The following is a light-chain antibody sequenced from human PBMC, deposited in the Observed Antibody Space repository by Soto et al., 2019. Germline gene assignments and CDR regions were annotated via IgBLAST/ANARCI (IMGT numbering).Light chain of an antibody. J-gene: IGLJ2*01. CDR2: EVT. V-gene: IGLV2-14*01. CDR1: SSDVGGYNY. CDR3: SSYTSSTTLI. Sequence: QSALTQPASVSGSPGQSITISCSGTSSDVGGYNYVSWYQQHPGKAPKLMMYEVTNRPSGVSDRFSGSKSGNTASLTISGLQAEDEADYFCSSYTSSTTLIFGGGTKLT.